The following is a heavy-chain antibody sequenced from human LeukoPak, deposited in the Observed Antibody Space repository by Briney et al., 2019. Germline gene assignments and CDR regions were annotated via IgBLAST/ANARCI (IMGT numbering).Heavy chain of an antibody. V-gene: IGHV3-21*01. CDR2: ISSSSSYI. CDR3: AISLGYCSSTSCVDYYYGMDV. D-gene: IGHD2-2*01. Sequence: GGSLRLSCAASGFTFSSYSMNWVRQAPGKGLEWVSSISSSSSYIYYADSVKGRFTISRDNAKNSLYLQMNSLRAEATAVYYCAISLGYCSSTSCVDYYYGMDVWGQGTTVTVSS. CDR1: GFTFSSYS. J-gene: IGHJ6*02.